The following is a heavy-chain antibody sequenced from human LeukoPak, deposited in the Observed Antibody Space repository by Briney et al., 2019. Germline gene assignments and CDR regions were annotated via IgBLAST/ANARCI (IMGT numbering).Heavy chain of an antibody. CDR2: VNSDGTDT. V-gene: IGHV3-74*01. J-gene: IGHJ4*02. D-gene: IGHD5-24*01. CDR3: VRDGYNWVHFDY. CDR1: GFSFSTYW. Sequence: GGSLRLSCATSGFSFSTYWMHWVRHAPGKGLVWVSRVNSDGTDTTYADSVKGRFTISRDNAKNTLYLQMNSLRAEDTAIYYCVRDGYNWVHFDYWGQGTLVIVSS.